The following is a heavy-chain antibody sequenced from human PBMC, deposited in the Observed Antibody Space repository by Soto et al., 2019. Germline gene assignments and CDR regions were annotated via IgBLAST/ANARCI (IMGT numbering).Heavy chain of an antibody. J-gene: IGHJ4*02. D-gene: IGHD1-26*01. CDR2: IDPSDSYT. CDR3: ARHGIGTTTYVDY. V-gene: IGHV5-10-1*01. Sequence: GESLKISCQGSGYSFTTYWISWVRQMPGKGLEWMGKIDPSDSYTKYSPSFQGHVAISTDKSISTAYLQWSSLKASDTAMYYCARHGIGTTTYVDYWGQGTLVTVSS. CDR1: GYSFTTYW.